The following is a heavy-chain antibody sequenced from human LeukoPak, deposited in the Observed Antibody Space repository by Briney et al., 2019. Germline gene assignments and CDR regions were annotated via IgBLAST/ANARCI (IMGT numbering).Heavy chain of an antibody. J-gene: IGHJ4*02. CDR2: ISSSGGST. CDR3: AKDLCGGDCYIHDY. CDR1: GFTFSNYA. Sequence: GGSLRLSCVASGFTFSNYAMSWVRQAPGKGLEWVSTISSSGGSTYYADSVKGRFTISRDNSKNSLYLQMNSLRTEDTALYYCAKDLCGGDCYIHDYWGQGTLVTVSS. V-gene: IGHV3-43*02. D-gene: IGHD2-21*02.